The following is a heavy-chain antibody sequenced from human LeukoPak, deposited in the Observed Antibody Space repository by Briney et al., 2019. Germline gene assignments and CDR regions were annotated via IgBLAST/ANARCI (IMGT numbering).Heavy chain of an antibody. CDR3: ARGGGDSYYYYMGV. CDR2: INPNGGDT. J-gene: IGHJ6*03. D-gene: IGHD3-16*01. Sequence: ASVKVSCKASGYTFTGYYMHWVRQAPGQGLEWMGWINPNGGDTHYAQKFQGRVTLTRDTSISTAYMELSRLRSDDTAVYYCARGGGDSYYYYMGVWGKGTTVTVSS. V-gene: IGHV1-2*02. CDR1: GYTFTGYY.